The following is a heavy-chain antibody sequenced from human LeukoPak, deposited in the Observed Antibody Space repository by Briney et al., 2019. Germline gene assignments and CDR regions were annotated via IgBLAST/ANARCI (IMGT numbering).Heavy chain of an antibody. Sequence: GGSLRLSCAASGFTFSGYWMSWVRRAPGKGLEWVANIKQDGSEKYYVDSVKGRFTISRDNAKNSLYLQMNSLRAEDTAVYYCASDREYYYGSGSFDYWGQETLVTVSS. CDR2: IKQDGSEK. J-gene: IGHJ4*02. V-gene: IGHV3-7*04. CDR1: GFTFSGYW. CDR3: ASDREYYYGSGSFDY. D-gene: IGHD3-10*01.